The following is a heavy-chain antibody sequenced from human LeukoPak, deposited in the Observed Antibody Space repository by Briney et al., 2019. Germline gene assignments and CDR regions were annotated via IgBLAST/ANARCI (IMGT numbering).Heavy chain of an antibody. CDR2: NSGYKGNT. V-gene: IGHV1-18*01. CDR3: ARDHGGKVDRYFDL. J-gene: IGHJ2*01. D-gene: IGHD4-23*01. Sequence: ASVNVSCKASGYTFTSYGISWVRQAPGQGLEWMGWNSGYKGNTKYAQKFQGRVTMTTDTSTSTAYMELRSLRSDDTAVYYCARDHGGKVDRYFDLWGRGTLVTVSS. CDR1: GYTFTSYG.